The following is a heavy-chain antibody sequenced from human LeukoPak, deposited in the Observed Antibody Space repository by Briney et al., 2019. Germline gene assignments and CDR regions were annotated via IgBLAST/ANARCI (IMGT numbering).Heavy chain of an antibody. Sequence: SETLSLTCTVSGGSSSGYYWSWIRQPPGKGLEWIGYIYYSGSTNYNPSLKSRVTISVDTSKNQFSLKLSSVTAADTAVYYCARAARGSSGWTAFDPWGQGTLVTVSS. CDR1: GGSSSGYY. CDR3: ARAARGSSGWTAFDP. D-gene: IGHD6-19*01. V-gene: IGHV4-59*01. J-gene: IGHJ5*02. CDR2: IYYSGST.